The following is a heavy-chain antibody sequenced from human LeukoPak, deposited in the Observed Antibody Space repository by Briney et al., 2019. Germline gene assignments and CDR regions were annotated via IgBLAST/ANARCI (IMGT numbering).Heavy chain of an antibody. CDR2: IYPGGSDT. Sequence: GESLKISCKGFGYSFTRYWIGWVRQMPGKGLEWMGIIYPGGSDTRYSPSFEGQVTISVDKSISTAYLQWSSLKASDTAMYYCARQTRDGSGSRGYSFDFWGQGTLVTVSS. D-gene: IGHD3-10*01. CDR3: ARQTRDGSGSRGYSFDF. CDR1: GYSFTRYW. V-gene: IGHV5-51*01. J-gene: IGHJ4*02.